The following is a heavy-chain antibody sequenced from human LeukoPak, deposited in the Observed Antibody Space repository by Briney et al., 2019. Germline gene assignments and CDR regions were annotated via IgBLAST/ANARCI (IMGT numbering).Heavy chain of an antibody. V-gene: IGHV1-18*01. J-gene: IGHJ4*02. CDR2: ISAYNGNT. CDR3: ASAGTQIVVVPAAMGFDY. CDR1: GYTFTSYG. Sequence: ASVKVSCKASGYTFTSYGISWVRQAPGQGLEGMGWISAYNGNTNYAQKLQGSVIMTTATSTSTAYMELRSLRSDDTAVYYCASAGTQIVVVPAAMGFDYWGQGTLVTVSS. D-gene: IGHD2-2*01.